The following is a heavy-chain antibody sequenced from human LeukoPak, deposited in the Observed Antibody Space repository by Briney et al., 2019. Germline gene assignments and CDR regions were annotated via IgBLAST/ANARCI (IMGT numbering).Heavy chain of an antibody. CDR2: INHSGST. CDR3: ARGFRGWYRGLDY. V-gene: IGHV4-34*01. D-gene: IGHD6-19*01. CDR1: GGSFSGYY. Sequence: SETLSLTCAVYGGSFSGYYWSWIRQPPGKGLEWIGEINHSGSTNYNPSLKSRVTISVDTSKNQFSLKLSSVTAADAAVYYCARGFRGWYRGLDYWGQGTLVTVSS. J-gene: IGHJ4*02.